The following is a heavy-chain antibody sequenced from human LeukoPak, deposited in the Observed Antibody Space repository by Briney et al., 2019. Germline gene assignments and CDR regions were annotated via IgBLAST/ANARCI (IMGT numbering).Heavy chain of an antibody. D-gene: IGHD3-10*01. J-gene: IGHJ4*02. CDR2: IYHSGNS. CDR3: ARHQTNNYGSGTPFDY. CDR1: GGSISSSYY. Sequence: PSGTLSLTCIVSGGSISSSYYWSWIRQPPGKGLEWIGSIYHSGNSNYNPSLKSRVTMSVDTSKNQFSLKLSSVTAADTAVYYCARHQTNNYGSGTPFDYWGQGTLVTVSS. V-gene: IGHV4-39*01.